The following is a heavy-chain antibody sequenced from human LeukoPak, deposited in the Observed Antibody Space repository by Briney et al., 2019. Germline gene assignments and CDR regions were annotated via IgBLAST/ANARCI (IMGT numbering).Heavy chain of an antibody. CDR2: IRSNRNNYAT. V-gene: IGHV3-73*01. CDR1: GFSFSTSS. Sequence: GGSLRLSCAASGFSFSTSSVHWVRQASGKGLEWVGRIRSNRNNYATEYAVSVEGMFTISRDNSKNTLYLQMTSLRAEDTAVYYCARSGGKWELLEYFDYWGQGTLVTVSS. J-gene: IGHJ4*02. D-gene: IGHD1-26*01. CDR3: ARSGGKWELLEYFDY.